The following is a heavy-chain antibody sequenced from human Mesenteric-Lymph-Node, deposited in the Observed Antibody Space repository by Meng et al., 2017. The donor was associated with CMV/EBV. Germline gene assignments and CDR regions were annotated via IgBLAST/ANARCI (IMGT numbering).Heavy chain of an antibody. D-gene: IGHD1-14*01. CDR1: GFTFSSFW. V-gene: IGHV3-7*01. CDR3: ARERSGTYSYYGMDV. CDR2: IKKDGSEK. J-gene: IGHJ6*02. Sequence: LSLTCAASGFTFSSFWMSWVRQAPGKGLEWVANIKKDGSEKYYVDSVKGRFTISRDNAKNSLYLQMNSLRAEDTAVYYCARERSGTYSYYGMDVWGQGTTVTVSS.